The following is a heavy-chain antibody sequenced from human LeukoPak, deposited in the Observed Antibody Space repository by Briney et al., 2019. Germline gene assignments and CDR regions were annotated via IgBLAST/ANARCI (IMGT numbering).Heavy chain of an antibody. CDR3: ARDAREGMDV. Sequence: PSETLSLTCTVSGGSISSGGYYWSWIRQHPGKGLEWIGYIYYSGSTYYNPSLKSRVTISVDTSKNQFSLKLSSVTAADTAVYYCARDAREGMDVWGQGTTVTVSS. V-gene: IGHV4-31*03. CDR2: IYYSGST. CDR1: GGSISSGGYY. J-gene: IGHJ6*02.